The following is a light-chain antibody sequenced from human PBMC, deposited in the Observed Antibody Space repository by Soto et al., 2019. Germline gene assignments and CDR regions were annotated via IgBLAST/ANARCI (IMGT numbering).Light chain of an antibody. V-gene: IGKV3-15*01. J-gene: IGKJ4*01. CDR1: QSDSSS. Sequence: EIVMTQSPATLSVSPGDRATLSCRASQSDSSSLAWYQQIPGQAPRLLIYDASTRATGIPARFGGSGSGTEFTLTISSLQSGDFAVYYCQPYNNWPPLTFGGGTKVELK. CDR2: DAS. CDR3: QPYNNWPPLT.